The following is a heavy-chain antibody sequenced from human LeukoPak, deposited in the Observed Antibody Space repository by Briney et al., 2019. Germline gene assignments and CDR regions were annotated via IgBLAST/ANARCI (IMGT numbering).Heavy chain of an antibody. CDR1: GFTVITND. D-gene: IGHD1-14*01. V-gene: IGHV3-53*01. CDR3: ARGVEPLAANTLAY. J-gene: IGHJ4*02. CDR2: LCDGNK. Sequence: PGGSLRLSCAASGFTVITNDMTWVRQAPGKGLECVSVLCDGNKKYADSVQCRFTISRDNCKNTLYLEMNSLSPDDTAVYYCARGVEPLAANTLAYWGQGTLVTLSS.